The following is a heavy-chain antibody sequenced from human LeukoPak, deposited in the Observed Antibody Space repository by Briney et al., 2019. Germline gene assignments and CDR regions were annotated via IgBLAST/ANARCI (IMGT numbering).Heavy chain of an antibody. CDR1: GDTFTMYY. V-gene: IGHV1-46*01. J-gene: IGHJ6*03. Sequence: ASVKVSCKASGDTFTMYYIHWVRQAPGQGLEWMGMINPSDGATTYAQRFQGRVTMTRDMATTTVYMDLRSLRSEDTAVYFCARVWGGGLSGNLGGLFASYYTYYYMDVWGRGTTVTVSS. CDR2: INPSDGAT. D-gene: IGHD3-16*01. CDR3: ARVWGGGLSGNLGGLFASYYTYYYMDV.